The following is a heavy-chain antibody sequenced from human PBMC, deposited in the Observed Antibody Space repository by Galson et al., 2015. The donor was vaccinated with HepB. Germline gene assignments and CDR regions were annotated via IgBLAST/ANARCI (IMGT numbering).Heavy chain of an antibody. Sequence: PALVKPTQTLTLTCTFSGFSLSTSGMRVNWIRQPPGKALEWLARIDWDDDKFYSTSLKTRLTISKDTSKNQVVLTMTNMDPVDTATYYCARMRPPGVGDTWNHYFDYWGQGTLVTVSS. V-gene: IGHV2-70*04. J-gene: IGHJ4*02. CDR2: IDWDDDK. CDR1: GFSLSTSGMR. CDR3: ARMRPPGVGDTWNHYFDY. D-gene: IGHD1-20*01.